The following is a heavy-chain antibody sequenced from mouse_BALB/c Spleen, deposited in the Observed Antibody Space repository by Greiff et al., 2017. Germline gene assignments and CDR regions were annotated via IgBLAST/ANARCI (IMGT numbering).Heavy chain of an antibody. Sequence: VQLQQSGAELAKPGASVKMSCKASGYTFTSYWMHWVKQRPGQGLEWIGYINPSTGYTEYNQKFKDKATLTADKSSSTAYMQLSSLTSEDSAVYYCARDGRGAMDYWGQGTSVTVSS. D-gene: IGHD2-3*01. V-gene: IGHV1-7*01. CDR2: INPSTGYT. J-gene: IGHJ4*01. CDR3: ARDGRGAMDY. CDR1: GYTFTSYW.